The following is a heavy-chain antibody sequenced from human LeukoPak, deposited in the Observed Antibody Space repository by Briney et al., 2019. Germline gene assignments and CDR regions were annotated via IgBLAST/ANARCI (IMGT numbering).Heavy chain of an antibody. CDR3: AKDTFRYDSSGSYYFDY. CDR1: GFTFSDYY. Sequence: GGSLRLSCAASGFTFSDYYMSWIRQAPGKGLEWVSYISSSGSTIYYADSVKGRFTISRDNAKNSLYLQMNSLRAEDTAVYYCAKDTFRYDSSGSYYFDYWGQGTLVTVSS. D-gene: IGHD3-22*01. V-gene: IGHV3-11*04. CDR2: ISSSGSTI. J-gene: IGHJ4*02.